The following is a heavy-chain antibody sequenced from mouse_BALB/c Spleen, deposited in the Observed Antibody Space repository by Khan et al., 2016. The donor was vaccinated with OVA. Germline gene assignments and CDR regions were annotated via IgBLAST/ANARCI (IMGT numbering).Heavy chain of an antibody. Sequence: VQLQESGAELVKPGASVKLSCKASGYTFSSYWMHWVKQRPGQGLEWIGEIDPSDSHTNYNQKFKGKATLNVDKSSSTAYMHLSSLTSEDSAFYSCARSYYYGSSTGFAYWGQGTLVTVSA. CDR1: GYTFSSYW. CDR3: ARSYYYGSSTGFAY. CDR2: IDPSDSHT. D-gene: IGHD1-1*01. J-gene: IGHJ3*01. V-gene: IGHV1-69*02.